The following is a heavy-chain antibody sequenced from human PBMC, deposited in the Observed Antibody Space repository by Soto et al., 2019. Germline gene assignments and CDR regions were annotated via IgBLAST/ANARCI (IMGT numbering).Heavy chain of an antibody. Sequence: PGGSLRLSCAASGFTFSGSAMHWVRQASGKGLEWVGRIRSKANNYATAYAASVKGRFTISRDDSKNTAYLQMNSLKTEDTAVYYCTGLYSYGSGSNVFFDYWGQGTLVTVSS. D-gene: IGHD3-10*01. V-gene: IGHV3-73*01. J-gene: IGHJ4*02. CDR1: GFTFSGSA. CDR3: TGLYSYGSGSNVFFDY. CDR2: IRSKANNYAT.